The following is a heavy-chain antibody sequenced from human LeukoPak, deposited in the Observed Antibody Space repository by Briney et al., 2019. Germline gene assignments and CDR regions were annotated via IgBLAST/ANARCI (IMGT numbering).Heavy chain of an antibody. CDR2: ISGTGDSP. CDR1: GFTFRSYA. J-gene: IGHJ5*02. CDR3: AKDIGWFDP. Sequence: PGGPLRLSCAASGFTFRSYAMNWVRQAPGKGLEWVSAISGTGDSPHYADSVKGRFTISRDNSKNTLYLQMNSLRAEDTAFYYCAKDIGWFDPWGQGTLVTVSS. V-gene: IGHV3-23*01.